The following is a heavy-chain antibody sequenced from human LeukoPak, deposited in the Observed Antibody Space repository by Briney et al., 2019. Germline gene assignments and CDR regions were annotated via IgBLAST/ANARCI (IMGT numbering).Heavy chain of an antibody. CDR2: IYTSEST. J-gene: IGHJ1*01. D-gene: IGHD2-15*01. CDR1: GGSISSGSYY. Sequence: PSQTLSLTCTVSGGSISSGSYYWSWIRQPAGKGLEWIGRIYTSESTNYDPSLKSRVTISVDTSKNQFPLKLSSLSAADTAVYYCAREPGYCSGGSCYSGHLQHLGQGTLVTVSS. CDR3: AREPGYCSGGSCYSGHLQH. V-gene: IGHV4-61*02.